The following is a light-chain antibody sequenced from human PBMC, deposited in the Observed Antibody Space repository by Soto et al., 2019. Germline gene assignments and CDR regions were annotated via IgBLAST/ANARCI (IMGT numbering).Light chain of an antibody. V-gene: IGKV3-15*01. Sequence: DTVMTQSPATLSVSPGERATHSCRASQSVSSDLAWYQQKPGQAPRLLIYGASTRATGIPARFSGSGSGTEFTLTISSLQSEDFAVYYCQQYNNWPPHTFGQGTKLEIK. J-gene: IGKJ2*01. CDR3: QQYNNWPPHT. CDR2: GAS. CDR1: QSVSSD.